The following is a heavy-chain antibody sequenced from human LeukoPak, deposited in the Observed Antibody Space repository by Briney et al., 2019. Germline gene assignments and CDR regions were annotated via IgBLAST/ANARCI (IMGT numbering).Heavy chain of an antibody. CDR1: GGSISSSSYY. CDR2: IYYSGST. V-gene: IGHV4-39*01. Sequence: PSETLSLTSTVSGGSISSSSYYWGWIRQPPGKGLEWIGSIYYSGSTYYNPSLKSRVTISVDTSKNQFSLKLSSVTAADTAVYYCARLGLWFGETGDYWGQGTLVTVSS. CDR3: ARLGLWFGETGDY. J-gene: IGHJ4*02. D-gene: IGHD3-10*01.